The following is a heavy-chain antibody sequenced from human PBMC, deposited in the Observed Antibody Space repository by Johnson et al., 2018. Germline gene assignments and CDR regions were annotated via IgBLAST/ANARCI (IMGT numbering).Heavy chain of an antibody. V-gene: IGHV3-43*01. CDR1: GFTFDDST. J-gene: IGHJ1*01. Sequence: EVQLVESGGVVVQPGGSLRLSCAASGFTFDDSTMHWVRQAPGKGLEWVSLISWDGGSTYYADPLKGRFTISRDNSKNSLYLQMNSLRTEDTALYYCAMALDDSSGYAQHWGQGTLVTVSS. CDR2: ISWDGGST. D-gene: IGHD3-22*01. CDR3: AMALDDSSGYAQH.